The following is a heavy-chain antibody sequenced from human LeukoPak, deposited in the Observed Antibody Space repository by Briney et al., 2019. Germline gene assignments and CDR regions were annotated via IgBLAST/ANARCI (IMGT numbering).Heavy chain of an antibody. J-gene: IGHJ4*02. CDR2: IYYSGST. V-gene: IGHV4-39*07. CDR3: ARVRLAAQYYFDY. D-gene: IGHD6-6*01. Sequence: PSETLSLTCTVSGGSISSFYWGWIRQPPGKGLEWIGSIYYSGSTYYNPSLKSRVTISVDTSKNQFSLKLSSVTAADTAVYYCARVRLAAQYYFDYWGQGTLVTVSS. CDR1: GGSISSFY.